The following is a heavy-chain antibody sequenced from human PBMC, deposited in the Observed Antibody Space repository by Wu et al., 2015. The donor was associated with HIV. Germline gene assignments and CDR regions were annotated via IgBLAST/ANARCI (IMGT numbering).Heavy chain of an antibody. J-gene: IGHJ6*02. Sequence: QVQLVQSGAEVKTPGASVKVSCKASGYTFTSYGISWVRQVPGQGLEWMGWISAYNGNTNYAQQLQGRVTMTTDTSTSTAYMELRSLRSDDTAVYYCARLNGGGTMVRGVIRYYFYGMDVWGQGTTVTVSS. CDR1: GYTFTSYG. V-gene: IGHV1-18*01. D-gene: IGHD3-10*01. CDR3: ARLNGGGTMVRGVIRYYFYGMDV. CDR2: ISAYNGNT.